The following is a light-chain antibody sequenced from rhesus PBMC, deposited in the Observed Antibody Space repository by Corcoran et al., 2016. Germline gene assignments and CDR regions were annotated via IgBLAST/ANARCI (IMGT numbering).Light chain of an antibody. CDR3: QHGYGTPFT. CDR1: ENVNNY. Sequence: DIQMTQSPSSLSASVGDRVTITCRASENVNNYLNWYQQKPGKAPNLLIYKASTLQSGVPSRFSGSGYGTDYTFTISSLQPEDVSTYYCQHGYGTPFTFGPGTKLDIK. V-gene: IGKV1-74*01. J-gene: IGKJ3*01. CDR2: KAS.